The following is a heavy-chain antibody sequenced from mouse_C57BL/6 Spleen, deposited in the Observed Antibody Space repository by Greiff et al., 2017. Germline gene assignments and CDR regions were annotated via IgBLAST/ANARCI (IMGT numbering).Heavy chain of an antibody. CDR1: GFSLTSYG. Sequence: VKLQESGPGLVQPSQSLSITCTVSGFSLTSYGVHWVRQSPGKGLEWLGVIWSGGSTDYNAAFISRLSISKDNSKSQVFFKMNSLQADDTAIYYCARKGDDYDWYFDVWGTGTTVTVSS. CDR3: ARKGDDYDWYFDV. D-gene: IGHD2-4*01. J-gene: IGHJ1*03. CDR2: IWSGGST. V-gene: IGHV2-2*01.